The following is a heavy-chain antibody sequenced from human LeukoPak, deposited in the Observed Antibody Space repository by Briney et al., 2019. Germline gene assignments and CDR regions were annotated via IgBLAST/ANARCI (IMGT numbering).Heavy chain of an antibody. V-gene: IGHV4-34*01. Sequence: PSETLSLTCAVYGGSFSGYYWSWIRQPPGKGREWIGEINHSGSTNYNPSLKSRGTISVDPSKNQFSLKLSSVTAADTAVYYCARGGNVLRYFDWSIADYWGQGTLVTVSS. CDR2: INHSGST. D-gene: IGHD3-9*01. CDR1: GGSFSGYY. CDR3: ARGGNVLRYFDWSIADY. J-gene: IGHJ4*02.